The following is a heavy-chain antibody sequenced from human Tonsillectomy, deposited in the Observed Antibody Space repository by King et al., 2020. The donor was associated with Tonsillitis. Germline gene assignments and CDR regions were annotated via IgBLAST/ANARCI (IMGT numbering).Heavy chain of an antibody. CDR2: IYYTGRT. J-gene: IGHJ4*02. CDR1: GASINGYY. D-gene: IGHD2-21*01. CDR3: ARHFGGFGGDTYPLDY. V-gene: IGHV4-59*01. Sequence: QLQESGPGLVKPSETLSLTCTVSGASINGYYWSWIRQTPGKGLEYIGYIYYTGRTSYNPSLSSRVTMSLDTSKNQFSLRLTSVSAADTAVYYCARHFGGFGGDTYPLDYWGQGTLVTVSS.